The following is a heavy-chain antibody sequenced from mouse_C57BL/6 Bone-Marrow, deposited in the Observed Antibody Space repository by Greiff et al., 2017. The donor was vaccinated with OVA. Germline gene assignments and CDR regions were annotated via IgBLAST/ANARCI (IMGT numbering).Heavy chain of an antibody. V-gene: IGHV1-55*01. CDR3: ARRDNGRSCYFDV. Sequence: VQLQQPGAELVKPGASVKMSCKASGYTFTSYWITWVKQRPGQGLEWIGDIYPGSGSTNYNEKFTSKATLTVATSSSTAYMQLSSLTSEDSAVYDCARRDNGRSCYFDVWGTGTTVTVSS. D-gene: IGHD3-2*01. J-gene: IGHJ1*03. CDR1: GYTFTSYW. CDR2: IYPGSGST.